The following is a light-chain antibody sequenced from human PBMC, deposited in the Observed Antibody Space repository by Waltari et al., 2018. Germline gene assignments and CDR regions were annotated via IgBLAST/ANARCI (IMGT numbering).Light chain of an antibody. Sequence: AIQMTQSPSSLSASVGDTVTITRRASQGIRNDLDLYQQHPGKAPKLLIYAASSLQSGVPSRFSGSGSGTDFTLTISSLQPEDFATYYCLEHYNYPLTFGGGTKVEIK. CDR2: AAS. J-gene: IGKJ4*01. CDR1: QGIRND. V-gene: IGKV1-6*01. CDR3: LEHYNYPLT.